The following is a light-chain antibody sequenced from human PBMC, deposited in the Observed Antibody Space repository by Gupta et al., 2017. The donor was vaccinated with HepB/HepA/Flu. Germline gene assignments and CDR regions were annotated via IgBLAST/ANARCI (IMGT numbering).Light chain of an antibody. CDR2: VAS. J-gene: IGKJ1*01. V-gene: IGKV4-1*01. CDR3: QQYHSSPWT. Sequence: DIVLTQPPYSLTVSLGERASHNCKSSQNILHSYISENFLNWYQQKPGQPPRLLIYVASIRQSGVPDRFSGSGSGTDFTLTISSLQAEDVAVYYCQQYHSSPWTFGQGTKVEIK. CDR1: QNILHSYISENF.